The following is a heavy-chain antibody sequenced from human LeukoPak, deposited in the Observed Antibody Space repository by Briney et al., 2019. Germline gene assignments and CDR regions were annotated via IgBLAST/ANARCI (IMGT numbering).Heavy chain of an antibody. Sequence: SETLSLTCSVSSDSISSSSYYWGWIRQPPGKGLEWIGSIYYSGSTNYNPSLKSRVTISIDTSKNQFSLKLASVTAADTAVYYCARHFIGYYDSSGYVQHWGQGTLVTVSS. CDR3: ARHFIGYYDSSGYVQH. J-gene: IGHJ1*01. CDR1: SDSISSSSYY. V-gene: IGHV4-39*01. CDR2: IYYSGST. D-gene: IGHD3-22*01.